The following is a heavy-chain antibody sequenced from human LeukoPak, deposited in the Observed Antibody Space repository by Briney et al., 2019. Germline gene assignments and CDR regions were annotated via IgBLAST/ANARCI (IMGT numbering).Heavy chain of an antibody. CDR3: AREYYYDGSGYYLLGY. V-gene: IGHV3-30*03. CDR2: ISYDGSNK. CDR1: GFTFSSYG. D-gene: IGHD3-22*01. Sequence: VGSLRLSCAAPGFTFSSYGMHWVRQAPGKGLEWVAVISYDGSNKYYADSVKGRFTISRDNSKNTLYLQMNSLRAEDTAVYYCAREYYYDGSGYYLLGYWGQGTLVTVSS. J-gene: IGHJ4*02.